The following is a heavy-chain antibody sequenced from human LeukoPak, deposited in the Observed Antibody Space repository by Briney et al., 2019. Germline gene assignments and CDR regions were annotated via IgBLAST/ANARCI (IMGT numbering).Heavy chain of an antibody. CDR2: IYASGNNNYNT. CDR1: GGSISSYY. V-gene: IGHV4-4*07. CDR3: ARAGESGDYLDRWHWFDP. D-gene: IGHD4-17*01. J-gene: IGHJ5*02. Sequence: SETLSLTCTVSGGSISSYYWSWIRQPAGKGLEWIGRIYASGNNNYNTDYNPSLTSRVTMSVDTSKNQFSLKLTSVTAADTAVYYCARAGESGDYLDRWHWFDPWGQGTLVTVSS.